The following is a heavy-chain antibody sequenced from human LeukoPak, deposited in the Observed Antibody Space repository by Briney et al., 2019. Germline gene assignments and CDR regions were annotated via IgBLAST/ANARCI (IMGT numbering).Heavy chain of an antibody. Sequence: PSETLSLTCAVYGGSFSGYYWSWIRQPPGKGLEWIGEINHSGSTNYNPSLKSRVTMSVDTSKNQFSLKLSSVTAADTAVYYCARQYCGGDCYSGGFDYWGQGTLVTVSS. CDR3: ARQYCGGDCYSGGFDY. D-gene: IGHD2-21*02. CDR2: INHSGST. V-gene: IGHV4-34*01. CDR1: GGSFSGYY. J-gene: IGHJ4*02.